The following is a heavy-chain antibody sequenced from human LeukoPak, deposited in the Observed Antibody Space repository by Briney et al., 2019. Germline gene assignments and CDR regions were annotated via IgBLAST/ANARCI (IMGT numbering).Heavy chain of an antibody. D-gene: IGHD4-11*01. CDR1: GFTFSSYA. CDR3: ASVSNYYFDY. J-gene: IGHJ4*02. V-gene: IGHV3-30-3*01. Sequence: GGSLRLSCAASGFTFSSYAMHWVRQAPGKGLEWVAVISYDGSNKYYADSVKGRFTISRDNSKNTLYLQMNSLRAEDTAVYYCASVSNYYFDYWGQGTLATVSS. CDR2: ISYDGSNK.